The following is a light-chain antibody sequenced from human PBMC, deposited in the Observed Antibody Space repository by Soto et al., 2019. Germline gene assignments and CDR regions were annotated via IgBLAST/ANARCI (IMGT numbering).Light chain of an antibody. V-gene: IGKV3-15*01. CDR2: GAS. CDR3: QQYNNWQPMGT. CDR1: QSVSSN. Sequence: EIVMTQSPATLSVSPGERATLSCRASQSVSSNLAWYQQKPGQAPRLLIYGASTRATGIPARFSGSGSGTECTLTISSLQSEEFAVYYCQQYNNWQPMGTFGKGTKVAIK. J-gene: IGKJ1*01.